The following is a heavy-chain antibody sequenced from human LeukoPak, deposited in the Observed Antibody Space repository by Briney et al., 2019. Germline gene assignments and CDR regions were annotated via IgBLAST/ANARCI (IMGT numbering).Heavy chain of an antibody. CDR2: ISYDGSNK. D-gene: IGHD2-21*02. Sequence: GRSLRLSCAASEFTFSNYAMHWVRQAPGKGLEWVAVISYDGSNKYYADSVKGRFTISRDNSKNMLYLQMNSLRPEDTALYYCARVSERLLPSFKWFDPWGQGTLVTVSS. V-gene: IGHV3-30-3*01. CDR3: ARVSERLLPSFKWFDP. J-gene: IGHJ5*02. CDR1: EFTFSNYA.